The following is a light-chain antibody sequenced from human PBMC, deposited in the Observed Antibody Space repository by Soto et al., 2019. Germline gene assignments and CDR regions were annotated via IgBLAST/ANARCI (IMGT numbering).Light chain of an antibody. J-gene: IGKJ1*01. Sequence: NVLNQSRGTLTLSQGETGTLSCRASQSVSDFYLAWYQQKPGQAPRLLIYGASSRATGIPDRFSGSGSGTEFTLTISRLEPEDFAVYYCQQYGNSPVTFGQGTKVDIK. V-gene: IGKV3-20*01. CDR1: QSVSDFY. CDR2: GAS. CDR3: QQYGNSPVT.